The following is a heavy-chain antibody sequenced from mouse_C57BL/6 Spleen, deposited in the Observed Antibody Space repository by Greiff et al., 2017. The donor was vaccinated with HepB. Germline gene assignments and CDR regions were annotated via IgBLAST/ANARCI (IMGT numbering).Heavy chain of an antibody. Sequence: DVKLVESGGGLVKPGGSLKLSCAASGFTFSSYAMSWVRQTPEKRLEWVATISDGGSYTYYPDNVKGRFTISRDNAKNNLYLQMSHLKSEDTAMYYCARDRGVVNWYFDVWGTGTTVTVSS. CDR2: ISDGGSYT. V-gene: IGHV5-4*01. J-gene: IGHJ1*03. CDR1: GFTFSSYA. CDR3: ARDRGVVNWYFDV. D-gene: IGHD1-1*01.